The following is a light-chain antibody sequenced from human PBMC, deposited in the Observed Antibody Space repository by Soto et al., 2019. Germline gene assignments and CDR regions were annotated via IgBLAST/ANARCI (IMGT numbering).Light chain of an antibody. J-gene: IGKJ3*01. V-gene: IGKV3-15*01. Sequence: EIVMTQSPATLSVSPGERATLSCRASQSVSSNLAWYQQKPGQAPRLLIYGASTRATGIPARFSGSGSGTGFTLTISSLQSEDFAGYYWQQYNNCPGPFGAGTKVDIK. CDR2: GAS. CDR1: QSVSSN. CDR3: QQYNNCPGP.